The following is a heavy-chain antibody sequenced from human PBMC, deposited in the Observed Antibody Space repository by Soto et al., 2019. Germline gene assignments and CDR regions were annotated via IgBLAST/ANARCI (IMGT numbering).Heavy chain of an antibody. D-gene: IGHD1-1*01. V-gene: IGHV5-51*01. CDR1: GYSFTSYW. J-gene: IGHJ6*02. CDR2: ILPDDADT. Sequence: GESLKISWKASGYSFTSYWIGWVRQTPGKGLEWMGIILPDDADTRYSPSFEGHVTISADRSTNTAFLHLRSLEASDTAIYYCARRLSGPKEEYNAYYFYGLDVGGQGTTVTVSS. CDR3: ARRLSGPKEEYNAYYFYGLDV.